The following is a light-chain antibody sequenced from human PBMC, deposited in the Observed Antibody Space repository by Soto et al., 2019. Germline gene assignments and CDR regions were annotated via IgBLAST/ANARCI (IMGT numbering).Light chain of an antibody. Sequence: QPVLTQPPSASGTPGQSVTISCSGSSSNIGKNSVNWYQQLSGTAPKLLIYDYNQRPSGFPDRFSGSKSGTSASLAISGLQSEDGADYYCDAWDYSLNGVVFGGGTMLTVL. V-gene: IGLV1-44*01. CDR1: SSNIGKNS. J-gene: IGLJ3*02. CDR3: DAWDYSLNGVV. CDR2: DYN.